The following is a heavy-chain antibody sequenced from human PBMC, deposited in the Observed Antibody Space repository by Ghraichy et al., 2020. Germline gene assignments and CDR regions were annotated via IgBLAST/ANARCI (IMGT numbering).Heavy chain of an antibody. V-gene: IGHV4-34*01. Sequence: SETLSLTCAVYGGSFSGYYWSWIRQPPGKGLEWIGEINHSGSTNYNPSLKSRVTISVDTSKNQFSLKLSSVTAADTAVYYCARGESSSWYGKRYYYYGMDVWGQGTTVTVSS. D-gene: IGHD6-13*01. CDR1: GGSFSGYY. CDR2: INHSGST. CDR3: ARGESSSWYGKRYYYYGMDV. J-gene: IGHJ6*02.